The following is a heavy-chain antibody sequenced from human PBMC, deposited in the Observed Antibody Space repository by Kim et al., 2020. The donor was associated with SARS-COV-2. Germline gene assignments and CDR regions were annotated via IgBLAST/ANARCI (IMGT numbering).Heavy chain of an antibody. D-gene: IGHD3-3*02. V-gene: IGHV3-73*01. CDR3: TRIPATTLAFWDAFDI. J-gene: IGHJ3*02. Sequence: SVRRRFTIYRDESKNTAYLEMTGLKTEDTAVYYCTRIPATTLAFWDAFDIWGQGTMVTVSS.